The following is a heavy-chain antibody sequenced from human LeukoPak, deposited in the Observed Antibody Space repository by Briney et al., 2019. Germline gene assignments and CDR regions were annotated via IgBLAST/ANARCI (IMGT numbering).Heavy chain of an antibody. CDR3: ARGIRDPDY. CDR2: INHSGST. Sequence: SETLSLTCAVYGGSFSGYYWSWIRQPPGKGLEWIGEINHSGSTNYNPSLNSRVTISVDTSKNQFPLKPSSVTAADTAVYECARGIRDPDYWGQGTLVTVSS. V-gene: IGHV4-34*01. D-gene: IGHD3-3*01. J-gene: IGHJ4*02. CDR1: GGSFSGYY.